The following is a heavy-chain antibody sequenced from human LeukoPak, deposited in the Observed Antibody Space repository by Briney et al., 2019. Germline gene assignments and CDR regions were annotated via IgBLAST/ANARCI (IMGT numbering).Heavy chain of an antibody. CDR2: SNTNSGGT. Sequence: ASVKVSCKASGYSFTAYYMHWVRQAPGQGLEWMGWSNTNSGGTNCAQKFQGRVTMTRDTSISTAYMEMSSLISDDTAVYYCARGVGSSWFDPGGQGTLVTV. V-gene: IGHV1-2*02. CDR1: GYSFTAYY. J-gene: IGHJ5*02. CDR3: ARGVGSSWFDP. D-gene: IGHD2-15*01.